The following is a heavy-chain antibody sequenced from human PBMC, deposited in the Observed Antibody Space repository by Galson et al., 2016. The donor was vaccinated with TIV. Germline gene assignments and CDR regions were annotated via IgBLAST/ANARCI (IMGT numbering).Heavy chain of an antibody. CDR1: GSY. CDR2: INHSGSI. D-gene: IGHD5-18*01. CDR3: ARGAWLPY. V-gene: IGHV4-34*01. J-gene: IGHJ4*02. Sequence: GSYWSWIRQPPGKGLEWIGEINHSGSINYNPSLKSRVTFSVDTSKNQFSLRLSSVTAADTAVYYCARGAWLPYWGQGTLVTVPS.